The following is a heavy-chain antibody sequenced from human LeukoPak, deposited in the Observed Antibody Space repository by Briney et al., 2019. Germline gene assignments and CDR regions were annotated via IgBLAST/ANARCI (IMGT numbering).Heavy chain of an antibody. V-gene: IGHV3-21*01. Sequence: GGSLRLSCAASGFTFRSYNMNWVRQAPGKRPEWVSSISSSSSYIYYADSVKSRFTISRDNAKNSLYLQMNSLRAEDTALYYCARGASRADYWGQGTLVTVSS. CDR1: GFTFRSYN. CDR2: ISSSSSYI. CDR3: ARGASRADY. J-gene: IGHJ4*02.